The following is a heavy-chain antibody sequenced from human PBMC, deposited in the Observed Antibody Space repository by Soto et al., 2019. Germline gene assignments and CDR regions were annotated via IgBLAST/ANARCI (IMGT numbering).Heavy chain of an antibody. D-gene: IGHD2-2*02. J-gene: IGHJ3*02. Sequence: GASVKVSCKASGYTFTSYYMHCVRHAPGQGLEWMGIINPSVGSTSYAQKFQGRVTMTRDTSTSTVYMELSSLRSEDTAVYYCASWTRCSSTSCYNGPGVAFDIWGQGTMVTVSS. V-gene: IGHV1-46*01. CDR3: ASWTRCSSTSCYNGPGVAFDI. CDR1: GYTFTSYY. CDR2: INPSVGST.